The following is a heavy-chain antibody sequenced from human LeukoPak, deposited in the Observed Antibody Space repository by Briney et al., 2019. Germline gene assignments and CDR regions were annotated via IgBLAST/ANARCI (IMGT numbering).Heavy chain of an antibody. D-gene: IGHD1-1*01. V-gene: IGHV4-59*08. CDR2: IYYSGST. Sequence: PSETLSLTCTVSGGSISSYYWSWIRQPPGKGLEWIGYIYYSGSTNYNPSPKSRITMSVDTSKNQFSLRLSSVTAADTAVYYCARRYRSSRYFDYWGQGNLVTVSS. CDR1: GGSISSYY. J-gene: IGHJ4*02. CDR3: ARRYRSSRYFDY.